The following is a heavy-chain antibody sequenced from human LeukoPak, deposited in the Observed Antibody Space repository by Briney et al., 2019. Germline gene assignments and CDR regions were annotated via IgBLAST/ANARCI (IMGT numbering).Heavy chain of an antibody. CDR2: IIPIFGTA. V-gene: IGHV1-69*01. J-gene: IGHJ4*02. CDR3: ARPQSFLYGDYGPFDY. D-gene: IGHD4-17*01. CDR1: GGTFSSYA. Sequence: SVKVSCKASGGTFSSYAISWVRQAPGQGLEWMGGIIPIFGTANYARKFQGRVTITADESTSTACMELSSLRSEDTAVYHCARPQSFLYGDYGPFDYWGQGTLVTVSS.